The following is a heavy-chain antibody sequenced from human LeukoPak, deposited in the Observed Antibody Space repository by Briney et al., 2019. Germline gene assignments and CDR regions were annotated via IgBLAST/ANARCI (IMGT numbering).Heavy chain of an antibody. J-gene: IGHJ5*02. CDR1: GYTFTSYD. Sequence: ASVKVSCKASGYTFTSYDINWVRQATGQGLEWMGWMNRNSGNTGYAQKFQGRVTMTRNTSISTAYMELSSLRSEDTAVYYCARADCSSTSCSNWFDPWGQGTLVTVSS. CDR2: MNRNSGNT. CDR3: ARADCSSTSCSNWFDP. D-gene: IGHD2-2*01. V-gene: IGHV1-8*01.